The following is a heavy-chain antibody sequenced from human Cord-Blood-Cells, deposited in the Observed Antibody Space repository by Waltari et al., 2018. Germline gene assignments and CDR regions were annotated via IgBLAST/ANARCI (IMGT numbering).Heavy chain of an antibody. CDR2: IYYSGGT. CDR1: GGSISSGDYY. J-gene: IGHJ6*02. Sequence: QVQLQESGPGLVKPSQTLSLTCTVSGGSISSGDYYWSWIRQPPGKGLEWIGYIYYSGGTYYNPALKGRVTISVDTSKNQFSLKLSSVTAADTAVYYCARGPDFEYSSSYYYYGMDVWGQGTTVTVSS. D-gene: IGHD6-6*01. CDR3: ARGPDFEYSSSYYYYGMDV. V-gene: IGHV4-30-4*08.